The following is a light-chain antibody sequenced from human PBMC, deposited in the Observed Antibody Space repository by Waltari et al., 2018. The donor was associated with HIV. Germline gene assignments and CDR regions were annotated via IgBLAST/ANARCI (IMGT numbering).Light chain of an antibody. J-gene: IGKJ3*01. V-gene: IGKV4-1*01. Sequence: DIVMTQSPDSLTVSLGERATFTCKSSQSVFYSSDNKHYLAWYQQKPGQPPKLLIYWAATRESGVPDRFSGSGSGTDFTLTITSLQAEDVAVYYCQQYYSTPFTFGPGTKVDIK. CDR1: QSVFYSSDNKHY. CDR2: WAA. CDR3: QQYYSTPFT.